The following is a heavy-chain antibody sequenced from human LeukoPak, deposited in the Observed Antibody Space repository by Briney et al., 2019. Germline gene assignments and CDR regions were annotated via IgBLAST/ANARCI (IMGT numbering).Heavy chain of an antibody. J-gene: IGHJ3*02. CDR1: GFTFSSYG. D-gene: IGHD3-22*01. CDR2: ISGSGGST. V-gene: IGHV3-23*01. Sequence: GGTLRLSCAASGFTFSSYGMSWVRQAPGKGLEWVSAISGSGGSTYYADSVKGRFTISRDNSKNTLYLQMNSLRAEDTAVYYCAKERWDSSGQGAFDIWGQGTMVTVSS. CDR3: AKERWDSSGQGAFDI.